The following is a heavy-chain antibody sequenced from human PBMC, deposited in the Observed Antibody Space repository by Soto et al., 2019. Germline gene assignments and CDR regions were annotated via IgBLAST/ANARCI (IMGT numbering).Heavy chain of an antibody. Sequence: GGTLRLPCAAARLTVSEYGMHWVRQAPGKGLQWLATISHHGIRTHYADSVMGRFTISRDNFKTVVYLHLSGLRVEDTAIYSCAKDWVGGSNNYQLDYWGQGPAVTVSS. J-gene: IGHJ4*02. V-gene: IGHV3-30*18. CDR1: RLTVSEYG. CDR3: AKDWVGGSNNYQLDY. CDR2: ISHHGIRT. D-gene: IGHD1-26*01.